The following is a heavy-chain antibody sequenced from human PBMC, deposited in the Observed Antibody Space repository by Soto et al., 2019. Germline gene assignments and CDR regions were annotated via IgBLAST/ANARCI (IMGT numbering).Heavy chain of an antibody. D-gene: IGHD3-22*01. CDR3: ARIYDSSGYYHPRGGDNWFDP. V-gene: IGHV1-3*01. J-gene: IGHJ5*02. CDR1: GYTFTSYA. Sequence: ASVKVSCKASGYTFTSYAMHWVRQAPGQRLEWMGWINAGNGNTKYSQKFQGRVTITRDTSASTAYMELSSLRSEDTAVYYCARIYDSSGYYHPRGGDNWFDPWGQGTLVTVSS. CDR2: INAGNGNT.